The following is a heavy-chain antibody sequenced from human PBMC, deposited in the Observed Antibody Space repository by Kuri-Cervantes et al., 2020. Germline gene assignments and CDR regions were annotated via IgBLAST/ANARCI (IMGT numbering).Heavy chain of an antibody. J-gene: IGHJ6*02. D-gene: IGHD6-13*01. Sequence: LSLTCAASGFTFSSYGMHWVRQAPGKGLEWVAVIWYDGSNKYYADSVKGRFTISRDNSKNTLYLQMNSLRAEDTAVYYCARGLYSSSWSTPYYYYGMDVWGQGTTVTVSS. CDR1: GFTFSSYG. CDR2: IWYDGSNK. CDR3: ARGLYSSSWSTPYYYYGMDV. V-gene: IGHV3-33*01.